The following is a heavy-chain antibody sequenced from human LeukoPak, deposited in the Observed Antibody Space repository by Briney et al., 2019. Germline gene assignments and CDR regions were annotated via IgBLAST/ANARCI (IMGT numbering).Heavy chain of an antibody. CDR2: INDSGSP. D-gene: IGHD4-17*01. CDR3: ARDLGPAYGESGDFDY. V-gene: IGHV4-34*01. CDR1: GGSFDDYH. Sequence: SETLSLTCEVNGGSFDDYHWTWIRQSPGKGLEWIGEINDSGSPLYSPSLRSRLTISVDTSKNQFSMTLTSVTVADTAVYYCARDLGPAYGESGDFDYWGQGTLVTVSS. J-gene: IGHJ4*02.